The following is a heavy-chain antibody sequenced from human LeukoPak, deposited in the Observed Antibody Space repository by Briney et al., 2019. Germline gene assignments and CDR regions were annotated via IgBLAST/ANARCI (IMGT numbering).Heavy chain of an antibody. V-gene: IGHV3-33*01. CDR2: IWYDGSNK. CDR3: ARDMIGDTAMVTGPGY. D-gene: IGHD5-18*01. J-gene: IGHJ4*02. Sequence: GRSLRLSCAASGYTFSSYGMHWVRQAPGKGLEWVAVIWYDGSNKYYADSVKGRFTISRDNSKNTLYLQMNSLRAEDTAVYYCARDMIGDTAMVTGPGYWGQGTLVTVSS. CDR1: GYTFSSYG.